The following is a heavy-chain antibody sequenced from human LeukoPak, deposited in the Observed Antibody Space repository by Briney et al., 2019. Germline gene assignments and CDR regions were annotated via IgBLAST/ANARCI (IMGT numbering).Heavy chain of an antibody. CDR2: INWSGGST. CDR3: ARVGSNWNYALS. D-gene: IGHD1-7*01. V-gene: IGHV3-20*01. Sequence: PGGSLRLSCAASGFTFDGYGMSWVRQAPGKGLEWVSGINWSGGSTGYPHSVKGRFPITRDHAKNSPYLQMNSLRADDTALYHCARVGSNWNYALSWGQGPLVTVSS. CDR1: GFTFDGYG. J-gene: IGHJ4*02.